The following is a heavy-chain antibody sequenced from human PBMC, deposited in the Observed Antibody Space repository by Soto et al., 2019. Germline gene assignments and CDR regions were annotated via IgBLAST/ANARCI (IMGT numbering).Heavy chain of an antibody. CDR2: ISSSSSTI. CDR3: ARDYSSSSNWFDP. V-gene: IGHV3-48*01. CDR1: GFTCSSYS. D-gene: IGHD6-6*01. Sequence: GGSLRLSCAASGFTCSSYSMNWVRQAPGKGLEWVSYISSSSSTIYYADSVKGRFTISRDNAKNSPYLQMNSLRAEDTAVYYCARDYSSSSNWFDPWGQGTLVTVSS. J-gene: IGHJ5*02.